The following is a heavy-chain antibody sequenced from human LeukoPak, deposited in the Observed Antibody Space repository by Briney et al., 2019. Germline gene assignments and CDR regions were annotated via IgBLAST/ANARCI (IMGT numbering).Heavy chain of an antibody. Sequence: PGGSLRLSCAASGFTFSSYAMHWVRQAPGKGLEWVAVISYDGSNKYYADSVKGRSTISRDNSKNTLYLQMNSLRAEDTAVFYCARDGAFDIWGQGTMVTVSS. CDR2: ISYDGSNK. CDR3: ARDGAFDI. J-gene: IGHJ3*02. CDR1: GFTFSSYA. V-gene: IGHV3-30*04.